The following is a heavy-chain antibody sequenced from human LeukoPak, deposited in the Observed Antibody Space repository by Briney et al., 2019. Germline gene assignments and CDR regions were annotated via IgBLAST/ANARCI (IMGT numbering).Heavy chain of an antibody. CDR3: ARDSGSYRYLECFDY. V-gene: IGHV1-46*01. CDR2: INPSGGST. D-gene: IGHD1-26*01. Sequence: GASVKVSCKASGYTFTSYYMHWVRQAPGQGLEWMGIINPSGGSTSYAQKFQGRVTMTRDTSTSKVYMVLSSLRSEDTAVYYCARDSGSYRYLECFDYWGQGTLVTVSS. CDR1: GYTFTSYY. J-gene: IGHJ4*02.